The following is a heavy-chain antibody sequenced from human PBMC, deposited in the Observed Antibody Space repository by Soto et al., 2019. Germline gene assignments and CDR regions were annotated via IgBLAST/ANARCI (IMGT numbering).Heavy chain of an antibody. V-gene: IGHV1-69*13. Sequence: SVKVSCKASGGTFSSYAISWVRQAPGQGLEWMGGIIPIFGTANYAQKFQGRVTITADESTSTAYMELSSLRSEDTAVYYCARVPVAGTTFYYYGMDVWGQGTTVNVSS. D-gene: IGHD4-17*01. J-gene: IGHJ6*02. CDR1: GGTFSSYA. CDR2: IIPIFGTA. CDR3: ARVPVAGTTFYYYGMDV.